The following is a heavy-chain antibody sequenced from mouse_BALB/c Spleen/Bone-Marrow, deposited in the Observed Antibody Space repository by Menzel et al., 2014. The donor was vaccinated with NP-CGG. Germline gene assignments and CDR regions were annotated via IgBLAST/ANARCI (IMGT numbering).Heavy chain of an antibody. Sequence: EVKLVESGPGLVKPSQTVSLTCTVTGISITTGNYRRSWIRQFPGNKLEWIGYIYYSGTITYNPSLTSRTTITRDTSKNQFFLEMNSLTAEDTATYYCARYDGYYFGYWGQGTTLTVSS. CDR3: ARYDGYYFGY. D-gene: IGHD2-3*01. V-gene: IGHV3-5*02. CDR2: IYYSGTI. J-gene: IGHJ2*01. CDR1: GISITTGNYR.